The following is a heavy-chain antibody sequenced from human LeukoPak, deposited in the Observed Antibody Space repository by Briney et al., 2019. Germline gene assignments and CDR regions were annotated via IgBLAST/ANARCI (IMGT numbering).Heavy chain of an antibody. J-gene: IGHJ6*03. CDR2: INPNSGGT. Sequence: ASVKVSCKASGYTFTGYYMHWVRQAPGQGLEWMGWINPNSGGTNYAQKFQGRVTMTRDTSISTAYMELSRLRSDDTAVYYCAGGVITMVREKTPLDYNYYYMDVWGKGTTVTVSS. V-gene: IGHV1-2*02. CDR1: GYTFTGYY. CDR3: AGGVITMVREKTPLDYNYYYMDV. D-gene: IGHD3-10*01.